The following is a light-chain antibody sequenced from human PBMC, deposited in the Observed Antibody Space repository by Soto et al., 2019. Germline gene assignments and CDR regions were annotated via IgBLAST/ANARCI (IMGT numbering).Light chain of an antibody. Sequence: ETVLTQSPATLSLSPGERATLSCRASQSVSSYLAWYQQKPGQAPRLLIYDASNRATGIPARFSGSGSGTDFTLNISSLEPEDFAVYYCQQRRNWPPITFGQGTRLEIK. J-gene: IGKJ5*01. CDR3: QQRRNWPPIT. CDR1: QSVSSY. V-gene: IGKV3-11*01. CDR2: DAS.